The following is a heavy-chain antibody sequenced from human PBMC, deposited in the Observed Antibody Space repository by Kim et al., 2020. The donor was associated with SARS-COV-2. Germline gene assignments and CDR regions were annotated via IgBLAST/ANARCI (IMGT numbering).Heavy chain of an antibody. V-gene: IGHV4-59*01. Sequence: SETLSLTCTVSGGSISSYYWSWIRQPPGKGLEWIGYIYYSGSTNYNPSLKSRVTISVDTSKNQFSLKLSSVTAADTAVYYCARDPSSGFYGMDVWGQGTTVTVSS. CDR2: IYYSGST. CDR1: GGSISSYY. CDR3: ARDPSSGFYGMDV. J-gene: IGHJ6*02. D-gene: IGHD6-19*01.